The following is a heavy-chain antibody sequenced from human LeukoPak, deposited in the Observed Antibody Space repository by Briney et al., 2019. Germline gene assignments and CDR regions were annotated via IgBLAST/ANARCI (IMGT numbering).Heavy chain of an antibody. CDR1: GYTFTSYG. Sequence: ASVKVSCKASGYTFTSYGISWVRQAPGQGLERMGWISTYNGHTKYAQRLQGRVTMTTDTSTSTAYMELRSLRSDDTAVYYCARPGFLRRNTASAFDYWGQGTLVTVSS. D-gene: IGHD5-18*01. V-gene: IGHV1-18*01. J-gene: IGHJ4*02. CDR2: ISTYNGHT. CDR3: ARPGFLRRNTASAFDY.